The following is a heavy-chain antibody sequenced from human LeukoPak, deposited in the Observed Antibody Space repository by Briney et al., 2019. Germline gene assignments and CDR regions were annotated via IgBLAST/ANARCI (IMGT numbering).Heavy chain of an antibody. CDR1: GFSFTNYA. J-gene: IGHJ6*03. CDR2: MKGGGET. CDR3: ARPGLTVTTFYMDV. D-gene: IGHD4-17*01. Sequence: GGSLRLSCAASGFSFTNYAMSWVRQAPARGPEWLSSMKGGGETFYADSVKGRFTLSRDNSKNTLYLQMNSLRAEDTAVYYCARPGLTVTTFYMDVWGKGTTVTVSS. V-gene: IGHV3-23*01.